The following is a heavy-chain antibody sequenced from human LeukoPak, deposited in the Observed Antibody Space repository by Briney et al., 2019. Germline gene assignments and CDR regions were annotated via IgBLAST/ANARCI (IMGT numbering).Heavy chain of an antibody. CDR3: ARDNSGWSLHP. V-gene: IGHV3-48*03. J-gene: IGHJ5*02. CDR1: GFTFSSYE. Sequence: GGSLRLSCAASGFTFSSYEMNWVRQAPGKGLEWVSYISSSGSTIYYADSVKGRFTISRDNAKNSLYLQMNSLRAEDTAVYYCARDNSGWSLHPWGQGTLVTVSS. CDR2: ISSSGSTI. D-gene: IGHD6-19*01.